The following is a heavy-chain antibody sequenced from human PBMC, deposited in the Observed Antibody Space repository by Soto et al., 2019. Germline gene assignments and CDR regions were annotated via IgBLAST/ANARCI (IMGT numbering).Heavy chain of an antibody. CDR1: GFTFSSYS. J-gene: IGHJ6*02. CDR3: ARDLRGVAAFLYYGMDV. CDR2: ISSSSSTI. D-gene: IGHD6-19*01. Sequence: AGGSLRLSCAASGFTFSSYSMNWVRQAPGKGLEWVSYISSSSSTIYYADSVKGRFTISRDNAKNSLYLQMNSLRDEDTAVYYCARDLRGVAAFLYYGMDVWGQGTTVTVSS. V-gene: IGHV3-48*02.